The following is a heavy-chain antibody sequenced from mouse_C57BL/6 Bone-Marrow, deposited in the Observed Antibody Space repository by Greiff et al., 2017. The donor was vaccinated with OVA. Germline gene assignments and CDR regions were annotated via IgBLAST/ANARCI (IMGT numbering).Heavy chain of an antibody. V-gene: IGHV2-2*01. CDR1: GFSLTSYG. CDR2: IWSGGST. Sequence: VKLMESGPGLVQPSQSLSITCTVSGFSLTSYGVHWVRQSPGKGLEWLGVIWSGGSTDYNAAFISRLSISKDNSKSQVFFKMNSLQADDTAIYYCARNSNYVDYYAMDYWGQGTSVTVSS. D-gene: IGHD2-5*01. J-gene: IGHJ4*01. CDR3: ARNSNYVDYYAMDY.